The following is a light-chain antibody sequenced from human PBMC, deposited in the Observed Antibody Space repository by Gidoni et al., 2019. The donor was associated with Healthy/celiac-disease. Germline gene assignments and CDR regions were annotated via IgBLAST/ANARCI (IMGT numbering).Light chain of an antibody. V-gene: IGLV2-14*01. Sequence: QSALTQPASVSGSPGQAITISCTGTSSDVGGYNYVSWYQQHPGKAPKLMIYDVSNRPSGVSNRFSGSKSGNTASLTISVLQAEDEADYYCSSYTSSSTATVFGGGTKLTVL. CDR2: DVS. J-gene: IGLJ3*02. CDR1: SSDVGGYNY. CDR3: SSYTSSSTATV.